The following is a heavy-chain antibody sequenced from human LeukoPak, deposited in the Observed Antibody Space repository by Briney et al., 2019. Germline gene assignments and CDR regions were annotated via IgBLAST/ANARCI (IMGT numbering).Heavy chain of an antibody. CDR1: GFTFSNYW. V-gene: IGHV3-7*01. Sequence: VGPLRLSCAASGFTFSNYWLTWVRQAPGQGLEWVANIKQDGSEKHYVDSVKVRFTISRDNAKNSLYLQMNSLRAEDTAVYYCARGVYDNSYGMDVWGQGTTVTVSS. CDR2: IKQDGSEK. CDR3: ARGVYDNSYGMDV. J-gene: IGHJ6*02. D-gene: IGHD5/OR15-5a*01.